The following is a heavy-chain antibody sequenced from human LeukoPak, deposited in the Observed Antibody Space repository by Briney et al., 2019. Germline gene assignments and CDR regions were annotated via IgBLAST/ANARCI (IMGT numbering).Heavy chain of an antibody. CDR3: ATTPFGSAAVSLDY. CDR1: GGTLSSYA. Sequence: ASVKVSCKASGGTLSSYAISWVRQAPGKGLEWMGGFDPEDGETIYAQKFQGRVTMTEDTSTDTAYMELSSLRSEDTAVYYCATTPFGSAAVSLDYWGQGTLVTVSS. J-gene: IGHJ4*02. V-gene: IGHV1-24*01. D-gene: IGHD6-13*01. CDR2: FDPEDGET.